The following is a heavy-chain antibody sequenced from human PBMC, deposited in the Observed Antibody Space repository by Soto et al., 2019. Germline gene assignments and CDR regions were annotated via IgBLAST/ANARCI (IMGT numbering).Heavy chain of an antibody. CDR3: ARDSARRGRYYYGMDV. Sequence: GGSLRLSCAASGFTFSSYGMHWVRQAPGKGLEWVAVIWYDGSNKYYADSVKGRFTISRDNSKNTLYLQMNSLRAEDTAVYYCARDSARRGRYYYGMDVWGQGTTVTVSS. J-gene: IGHJ6*02. V-gene: IGHV3-33*01. D-gene: IGHD6-6*01. CDR1: GFTFSSYG. CDR2: IWYDGSNK.